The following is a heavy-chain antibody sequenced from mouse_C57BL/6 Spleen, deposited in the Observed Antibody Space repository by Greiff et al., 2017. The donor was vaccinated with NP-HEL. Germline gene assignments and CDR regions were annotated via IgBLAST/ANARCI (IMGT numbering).Heavy chain of an antibody. D-gene: IGHD1-1*02. CDR1: GYAFTNYL. V-gene: IGHV1-54*01. J-gene: IGHJ2*01. CDR3: ARRWDFDY. Sequence: VQLQQSGAELVRPGPSVKVSCKASGYAFTNYLIEWVKQRPGQGLEWIGVINPGSGGTNYNEKFKGKATLTADKSSSTAYMQLSSLTSEDSAVYFCARRWDFDYWGQGTTLTVSS. CDR2: INPGSGGT.